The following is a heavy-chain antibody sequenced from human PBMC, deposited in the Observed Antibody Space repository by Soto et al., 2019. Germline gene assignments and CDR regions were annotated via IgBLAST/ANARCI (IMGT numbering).Heavy chain of an antibody. CDR3: AFMVRGVSRSYFDY. Sequence: GGSLRLSCAASGFTFSSYAMSWVRQAPGKGLEWVSAISGSGGSTYYADSVKGRFTISRDNSKNTLYLQMNSLRAEDTAVYYCAFMVRGVSRSYFDYWGQGTLVTVSS. D-gene: IGHD3-10*01. CDR1: GFTFSSYA. V-gene: IGHV3-23*01. J-gene: IGHJ4*02. CDR2: ISGSGGST.